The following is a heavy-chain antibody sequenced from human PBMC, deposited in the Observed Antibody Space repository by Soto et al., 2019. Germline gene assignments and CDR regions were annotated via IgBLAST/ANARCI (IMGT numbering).Heavy chain of an antibody. J-gene: IGHJ6*02. CDR1: GFTFDNFV. CDR2: ITESGGDT. Sequence: GGPLGLSRASSGFTFDNFVMRWFRQTPGKGLEWVSTITESGGDTYYTDSVKGRFTISRDNSKNTLYLQMTSLRAEDTALYYCTRASSDRNHMEVWGPGTTVTVSS. V-gene: IGHV3-23*01. CDR3: TRASSDRNHMEV.